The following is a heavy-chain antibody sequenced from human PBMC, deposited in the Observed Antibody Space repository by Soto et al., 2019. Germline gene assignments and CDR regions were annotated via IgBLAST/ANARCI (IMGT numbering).Heavy chain of an antibody. D-gene: IGHD1-1*01. J-gene: IGHJ6*02. Sequence: LSLTCTVSGGSISSGGYYWSWIRQHPGKGLEWIGYIYYSGSTYYNPSLKSQVTISVDTSKNQFSLKLSSVTAADTAVYYCARGTGTTLYYYYYGMDVWGQGTTVTVSS. CDR2: IYYSGST. CDR1: GGSISSGGYY. CDR3: ARGTGTTLYYYYYGMDV. V-gene: IGHV4-31*01.